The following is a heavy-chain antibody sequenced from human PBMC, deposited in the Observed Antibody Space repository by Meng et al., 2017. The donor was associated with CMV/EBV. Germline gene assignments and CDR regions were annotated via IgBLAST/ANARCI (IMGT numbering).Heavy chain of an antibody. D-gene: IGHD6-6*01. CDR3: ARPKFQYSSSSGVGRRYYGMDV. J-gene: IGHJ6*02. V-gene: IGHV1-69*04. CDR1: GGTFSSYA. Sequence: SVKVSCKASGGTFSSYAISWVRQAPGQGLEWMGRIIPILGIANYAQKFQGRVTITADKSTSTAYMELSSLRSEDTAVYYCARPKFQYSSSSGVGRRYYGMDVWGQGTTVTVSS. CDR2: IIPILGIA.